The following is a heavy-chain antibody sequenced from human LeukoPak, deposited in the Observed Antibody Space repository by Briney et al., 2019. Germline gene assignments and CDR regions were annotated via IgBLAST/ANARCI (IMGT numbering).Heavy chain of an antibody. CDR3: ARVVTIFGVARGWFDP. J-gene: IGHJ5*02. D-gene: IGHD3-3*01. V-gene: IGHV4-34*01. Sequence: SETLSLTCTVSGGSISGYYWSWIRQPPGKGLEWIGEINHSGSTNYNPSLKSRVTISVDTSKNQFSLKLSSVTAADTAVYYSARVVTIFGVARGWFDPWGQGTLVTVSS. CDR2: INHSGST. CDR1: GGSISGYY.